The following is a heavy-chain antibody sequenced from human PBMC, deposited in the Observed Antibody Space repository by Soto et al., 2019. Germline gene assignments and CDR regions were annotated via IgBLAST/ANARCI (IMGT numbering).Heavy chain of an antibody. J-gene: IGHJ6*02. D-gene: IGHD2-15*01. CDR1: GYSFTSYG. V-gene: IGHV1-18*04. CDR2: ITTYNGNT. CDR3: ARFSGGVYNTYYFYYGMDV. Sequence: DSVKVSCKASGYSFTSYGISWVRQAPGQGLDWMGWITTYNGNTKYAQDLQGRVTMTTDTSTSTAYMELRSLRSDDTAVYYCARFSGGVYNTYYFYYGMDVWGQGTTVTVSS.